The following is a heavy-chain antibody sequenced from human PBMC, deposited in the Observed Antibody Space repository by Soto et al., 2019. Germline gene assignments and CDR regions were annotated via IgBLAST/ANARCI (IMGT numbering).Heavy chain of an antibody. CDR3: ATWRGGYTYGLDH. CDR1: GFTFSSQW. CDR2: ILNDGTTT. J-gene: IGHJ4*02. Sequence: GGSLRLSCTASGFTFSSQWLHWVRQAPGKGLMWISRILNDGTTTNYADSVKGRFTVPRDNAKKTMSLQMNNLRAEDTAVYYCATWRGGYTYGLDHWGQGTPVTVSS. V-gene: IGHV3-74*01. D-gene: IGHD5-18*01.